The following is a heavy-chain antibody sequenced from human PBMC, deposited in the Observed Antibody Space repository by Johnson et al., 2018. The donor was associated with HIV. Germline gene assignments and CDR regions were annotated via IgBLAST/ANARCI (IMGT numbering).Heavy chain of an antibody. J-gene: IGHJ3*02. D-gene: IGHD6-19*01. CDR1: GFSFSNYA. V-gene: IGHV3-30-3*01. Sequence: QVQLAESGGGVVQPGRSLRLSCAASGFSFSNYAMHWVRQAPGKGLEWVAFISYDGSNKYYADSVKGRFTISRDNSKNTLYLQMNSLRAEDTAVYYCARDIIAVAGYDAFDIWGQGTMVTVSS. CDR3: ARDIIAVAGYDAFDI. CDR2: ISYDGSNK.